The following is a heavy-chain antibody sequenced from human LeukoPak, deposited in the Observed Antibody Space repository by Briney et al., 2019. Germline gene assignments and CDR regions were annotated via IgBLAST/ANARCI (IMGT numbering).Heavy chain of an antibody. V-gene: IGHV3-30*03. CDR1: GFSSSNFG. Sequence: GGSLSLSCAASGFSSSNFGMTWARQATAQGMEWVAVISYDGGNKHYGESVKGRFTISRDNAKNSLYLQMNSLRAEDTAVYYCARDRVHSFDYWGQGTLVTVSS. CDR2: ISYDGGNK. CDR3: ARDRVHSFDY. J-gene: IGHJ4*02. D-gene: IGHD1-1*01.